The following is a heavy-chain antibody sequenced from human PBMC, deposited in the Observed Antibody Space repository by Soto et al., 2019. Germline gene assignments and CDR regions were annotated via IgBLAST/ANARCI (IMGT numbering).Heavy chain of an antibody. CDR3: ARGHSSSWYGGVFDI. V-gene: IGHV3-74*01. Sequence: EVQLVETGGGLVQPGGSLRLSCAASGFIISSYWMHWVRQVPGKGLMWVSRINSDGSSTSYADSVKGRFTISRHNANNTFYLQMSCLRVDDTAVYYCARGHSSSWYGGVFDIWGQGTVVTVSS. D-gene: IGHD6-13*01. J-gene: IGHJ3*02. CDR2: INSDGSST. CDR1: GFIISSYW.